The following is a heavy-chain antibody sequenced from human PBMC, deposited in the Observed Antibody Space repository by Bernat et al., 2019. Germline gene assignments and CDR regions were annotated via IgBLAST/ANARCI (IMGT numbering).Heavy chain of an antibody. CDR2: ISYDGSNN. Sequence: QVQLVESGGGVVQPGRSLRLSCAASGFTFSSYGMHWVRQAPGTGLEWVAVISYDGSNNYSAASVKGRFTISRDNSKNTLYLQMNSLRAEDTAVYYCAKQFGFYDHYYYYYMDVWGKGTTVTVSS. D-gene: IGHD3-10*01. V-gene: IGHV3-30*18. CDR1: GFTFSSYG. CDR3: AKQFGFYDHYYYYYMDV. J-gene: IGHJ6*03.